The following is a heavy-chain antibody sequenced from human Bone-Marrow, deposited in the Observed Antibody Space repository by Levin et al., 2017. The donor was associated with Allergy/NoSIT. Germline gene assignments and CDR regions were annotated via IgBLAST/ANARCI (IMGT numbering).Heavy chain of an antibody. J-gene: IGHJ3*02. CDR1: GFTFSVYS. V-gene: IGHV3-21*01. CDR2: IASGSSPT. D-gene: IGHD2-15*01. CDR3: ASCRGGSCLQSGAFEI. Sequence: PGGSLRLSCAVSGFTFSVYSMTWVRQAPGKGLEWLSSIASGSSPTYYADSVKGRFTISRDNAKNSLYLQMNSLRAEDTAMYYCASCRGGSCLQSGAFEIWGQGTMVTVSS.